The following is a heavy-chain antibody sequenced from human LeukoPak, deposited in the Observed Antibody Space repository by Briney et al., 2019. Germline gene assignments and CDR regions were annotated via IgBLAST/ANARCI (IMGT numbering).Heavy chain of an antibody. CDR2: ISSSSSYI. V-gene: IGHV3-21*01. J-gene: IGHJ4*02. Sequence: GGSLRLSCAASGFTFSSYSMNWVRQAPGKGLEWVSSISSSSSYIYYTDSVKGRFTISRDNAKNSLYLQMNSLRAEDTAVYYCARGIAAAGTYWGQGTQVTVSS. D-gene: IGHD6-13*01. CDR1: GFTFSSYS. CDR3: ARGIAAAGTY.